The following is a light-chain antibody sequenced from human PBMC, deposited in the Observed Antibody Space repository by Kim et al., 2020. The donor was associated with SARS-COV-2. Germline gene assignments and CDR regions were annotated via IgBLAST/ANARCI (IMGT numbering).Light chain of an antibody. CDR3: QVWDSSSDHRV. Sequence: APGKTDRIPCGGNNIGSKSVHWYQQKPGQAPVLVIYYDSDRPSGIPERFSGSNSGNTATLTISRVEAGDEADYYCQVWDSSSDHRVFGGGTKLTVL. CDR1: NIGSKS. J-gene: IGLJ2*01. CDR2: YDS. V-gene: IGLV3-21*04.